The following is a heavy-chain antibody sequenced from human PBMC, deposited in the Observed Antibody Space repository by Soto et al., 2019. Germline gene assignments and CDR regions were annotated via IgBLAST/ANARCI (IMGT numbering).Heavy chain of an antibody. J-gene: IGHJ5*02. V-gene: IGHV4-34*01. Sequence: SETLSLTCAVYGGSFSGYYWSWIRQPPGKGLEWIGEINHSGSSNYNPSLKSRVTISVDTSKNQFSLKLSSVTAADTAVYYCASDQQRFGKVVESHPWGQETLVTVPS. D-gene: IGHD3-10*01. CDR1: GGSFSGYY. CDR2: INHSGSS. CDR3: ASDQQRFGKVVESHP.